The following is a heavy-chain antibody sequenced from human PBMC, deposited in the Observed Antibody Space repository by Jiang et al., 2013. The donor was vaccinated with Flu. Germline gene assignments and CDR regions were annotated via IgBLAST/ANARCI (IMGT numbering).Heavy chain of an antibody. CDR3: ARDSHHAVVVTRNYYYFDY. Sequence: APGQGLEWMGGIIPIFGTANYAQKFQGRVTITADESTSTAYMELSSLRSEDTAVYYCARDSHHAVVVTRNYYYFDYWGQGTLVTVSS. CDR2: IIPIFGTA. J-gene: IGHJ4*02. V-gene: IGHV1-69*01. D-gene: IGHD2-21*02.